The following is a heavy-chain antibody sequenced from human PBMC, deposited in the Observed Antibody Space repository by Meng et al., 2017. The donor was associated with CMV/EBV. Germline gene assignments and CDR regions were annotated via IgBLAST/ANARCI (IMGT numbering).Heavy chain of an antibody. CDR3: ARGTYYDFWSGYCPSCYYYGMDV. Sequence: GGSLRLSCAASGFTFSSYAMHWVRQAPGKGLEWVAVISYDGSNKYYADSVKGRFTISRDNSKNTLYLQMNSLRAEDTAVYYCARGTYYDFWSGYCPSCYYYGMDVRGQGTTVTVSS. CDR2: ISYDGSNK. CDR1: GFTFSSYA. D-gene: IGHD3-3*01. J-gene: IGHJ6*02. V-gene: IGHV3-30-3*01.